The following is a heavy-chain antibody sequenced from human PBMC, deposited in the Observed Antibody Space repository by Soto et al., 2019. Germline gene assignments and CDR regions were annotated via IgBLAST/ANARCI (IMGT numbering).Heavy chain of an antibody. CDR1: GCSISSGDYY. CDR2: IYYSGST. CDR3: ATIPKRWLQLRFFDY. V-gene: IGHV4-30-4*01. D-gene: IGHD5-12*01. J-gene: IGHJ4*02. Sequence: PSETLSLTCTVSGCSISSGDYYWSWIRQPPGKGLEWIGYIYYSGSTYYNPSLKSRVTISVDTSKNQFSLKLSSVTAADTAVYYCATIPKRWLQLRFFDYWGQGTLVTVSS.